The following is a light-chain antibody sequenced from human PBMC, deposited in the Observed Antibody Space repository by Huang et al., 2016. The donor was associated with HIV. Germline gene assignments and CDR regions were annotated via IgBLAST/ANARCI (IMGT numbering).Light chain of an antibody. Sequence: DIQMTQSPPSLSASVGDRVTITCRTNESVSNYLNWYRQKPGKAPEFLIYAASNLRTGLPSRFSGSGSGTEFTLTITSLQVQDLATYYCQQSYNILRTFGQGTKVEMK. CDR1: ESVSNY. CDR3: QQSYNILRT. CDR2: AAS. V-gene: IGKV1-39*01. J-gene: IGKJ1*01.